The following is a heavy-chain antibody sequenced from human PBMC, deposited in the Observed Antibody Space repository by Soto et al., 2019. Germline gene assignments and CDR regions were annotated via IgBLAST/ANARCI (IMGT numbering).Heavy chain of an antibody. CDR2: IIPIFGTA. D-gene: IGHD5-18*01. V-gene: IGHV1-69*01. Sequence: QVQLVQSGAEVKKPGSSVKVSRKASGGTFSSYAISWVRQAPGQGLEWMGGIIPIFGTANYAQKFQGRVTITADESTSTAYMELSSLRSEDTAVYYCARDENSYGSDIGWFDPWGQGTLVTVSS. CDR3: ARDENSYGSDIGWFDP. CDR1: GGTFSSYA. J-gene: IGHJ5*02.